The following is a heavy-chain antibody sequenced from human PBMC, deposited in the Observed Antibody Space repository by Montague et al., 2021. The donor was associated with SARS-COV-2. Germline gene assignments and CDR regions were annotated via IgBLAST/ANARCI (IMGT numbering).Heavy chain of an antibody. J-gene: IGHJ6*02. CDR2: ISYSGNT. CDR1: GASISTYY. CDR3: ARGVTYYDILTGYYKGNYYYGMDV. Sequence: SETLSLTCTVSGASISTYYWTWIRQPPGKGLEWIGYISYSGNTNHKPSLKSRVTMSVDTSKNQFSLKLSSVTAADTAVYFCARGVTYYDILTGYYKGNYYYGMDVWGQGTTVTVSS. V-gene: IGHV4-59*12. D-gene: IGHD3-9*01.